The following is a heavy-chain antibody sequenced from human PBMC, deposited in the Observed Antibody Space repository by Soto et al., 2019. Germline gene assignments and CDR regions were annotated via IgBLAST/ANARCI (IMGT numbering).Heavy chain of an antibody. Sequence: QLQLQESGPGLVKPSETLSLTCTVSGGSISSSSYYWGWIRQPPGKGLEWIGSIYYSGSTYYNPSLKSRVTISVDTSKNQFSLKLSSVTAADTAVYYCARLGGSGVIAAAGTFDYWGQGTLVTVSS. J-gene: IGHJ4*02. CDR1: GGSISSSSYY. CDR2: IYYSGST. V-gene: IGHV4-39*01. D-gene: IGHD6-13*01. CDR3: ARLGGSGVIAAAGTFDY.